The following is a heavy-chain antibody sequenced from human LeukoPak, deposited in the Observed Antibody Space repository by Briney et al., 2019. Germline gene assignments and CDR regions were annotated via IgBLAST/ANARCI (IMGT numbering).Heavy chain of an antibody. D-gene: IGHD6-19*01. Sequence: GGSLRLSCAASGFTFSNYAMSWVRQAPGKGLEWVSAISGSGGSTYYANSVKGRFTISRDNSKNTPYLQMNSLRAEDTAIYYCAKTSLADIDYWGQGTLVTVSS. CDR1: GFTFSNYA. J-gene: IGHJ4*02. CDR3: AKTSLADIDY. CDR2: ISGSGGST. V-gene: IGHV3-23*01.